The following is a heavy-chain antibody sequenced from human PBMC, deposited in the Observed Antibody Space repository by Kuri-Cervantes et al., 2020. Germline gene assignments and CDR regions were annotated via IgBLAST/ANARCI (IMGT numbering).Heavy chain of an antibody. Sequence: ASVKVSCKASGYTFTSYGISWVRQAPGQGLEWMGIINPSGGSTSYAQKFQGRVTMTRDTSTSTVYMELSSLRSEDTAVYYCARDSYYYDSSGYLDYWGQGTLVTVSS. J-gene: IGHJ4*02. D-gene: IGHD3-22*01. V-gene: IGHV1-46*01. CDR1: GYTFTSYG. CDR3: ARDSYYYDSSGYLDY. CDR2: INPSGGST.